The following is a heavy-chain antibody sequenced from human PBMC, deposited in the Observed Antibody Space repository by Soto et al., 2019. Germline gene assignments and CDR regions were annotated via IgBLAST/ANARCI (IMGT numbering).Heavy chain of an antibody. CDR3: ASHYSSSSAFDS. Sequence: SETLSLTCTVSDDSISSYFWSWIRPPPGKGLEWIGYIYHSGTTNYNPSLKSRVSMSVDTSKRQVSLRLTSVTAADTATYYCASHYSSSSAFDSFGQGTPVTVSS. CDR2: IYHSGTT. D-gene: IGHD6-6*01. CDR1: DDSISSYF. J-gene: IGHJ4*02. V-gene: IGHV4-59*01.